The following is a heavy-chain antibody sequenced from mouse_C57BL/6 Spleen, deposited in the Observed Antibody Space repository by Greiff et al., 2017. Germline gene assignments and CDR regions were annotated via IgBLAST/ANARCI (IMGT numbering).Heavy chain of an antibody. CDR2: ISSGGSYT. CDR3: ARHAGQGYGAGYWDFEV. V-gene: IGHV5-6*01. Sequence: VQLKESGGDLVKPGGSLKLSCAASGFTFSSYGMSWVRQTPDKRLEWVATISSGGSYTYYPDSVKGRITISGDNAKNTLYLHMSSLTSEDTAMYYAARHAGQGYGAGYWDFEVWGTGTTVTVSS. CDR1: GFTFSSYG. D-gene: IGHD2-2*01. J-gene: IGHJ1*03.